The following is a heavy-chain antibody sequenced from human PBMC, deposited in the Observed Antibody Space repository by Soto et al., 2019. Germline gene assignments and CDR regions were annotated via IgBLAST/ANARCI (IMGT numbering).Heavy chain of an antibody. J-gene: IGHJ5*02. CDR1: GGSISSYY. Sequence: SETLSLTCTVSGGSISSYYWSWIRQPPGKGLEWIGYIYYSGSTNYNPSLKSRVTISVDTSKNQFSLKLSSVTAADTAVYYCARKGSYAPDWFDPWGQGTLVTVSS. CDR2: IYYSGST. V-gene: IGHV4-59*01. D-gene: IGHD2-2*01. CDR3: ARKGSYAPDWFDP.